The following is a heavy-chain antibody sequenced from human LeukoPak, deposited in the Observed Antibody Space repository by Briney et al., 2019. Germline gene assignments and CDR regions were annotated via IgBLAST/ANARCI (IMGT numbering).Heavy chain of an antibody. J-gene: IGHJ3*02. CDR1: GFTFSSYA. CDR3: AKEHYYDSSGYKAIDAFDI. D-gene: IGHD3-22*01. CDR2: ISGSGGST. Sequence: GGSLRLSCAASGFTFSSYAMSWVRQAPGKGLEWVSAISGSGGSTYYADSVKGRFTISRDNSKNTLYLQMNSLRAEDTAVYYCAKEHYYDSSGYKAIDAFDIWVQGTMVTVSS. V-gene: IGHV3-23*01.